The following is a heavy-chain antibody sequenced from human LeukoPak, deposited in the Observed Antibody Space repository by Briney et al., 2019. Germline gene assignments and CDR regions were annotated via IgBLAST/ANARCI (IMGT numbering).Heavy chain of an antibody. CDR3: ARDPRIASAAYFDY. J-gene: IGHJ4*02. CDR1: GDSVSSNSAA. V-gene: IGHV6-1*01. D-gene: IGHD6-13*01. CDR2: TYYRSRWYN. Sequence: SQTLSLTCAISGDSVSSNSAAWKWIRQSPSRGLEWLGRTYYRSRWYNDYAVSVKSRVTINPDTSKNQFSLQLNSVTPEDTAVYYCARDPRIASAAYFDYWGQGTLVTVSS.